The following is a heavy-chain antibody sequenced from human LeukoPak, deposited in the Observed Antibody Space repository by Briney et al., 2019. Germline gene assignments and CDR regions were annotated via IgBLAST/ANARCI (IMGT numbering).Heavy chain of an antibody. J-gene: IGHJ4*02. CDR3: AGDLGGLRYYDSSGYSS. CDR2: IYHSGST. V-gene: IGHV4-38-2*02. D-gene: IGHD3-22*01. CDR1: GYSISSGYY. Sequence: SETLPLTCAVSGYSISSGYYWGWIRQPPGKGLEWIGSIYHSGSTYYNPSLKSRVTISVDTHKTKFSLKLRSVTAADTVVYYCAGDLGGLRYYDSSGYSSWGQGTLVTVAS.